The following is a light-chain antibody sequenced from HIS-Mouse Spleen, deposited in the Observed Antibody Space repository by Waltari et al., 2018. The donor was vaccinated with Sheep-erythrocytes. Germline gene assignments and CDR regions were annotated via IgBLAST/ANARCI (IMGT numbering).Light chain of an antibody. CDR1: NSGSKS. J-gene: IGLJ2*01. V-gene: IGLV3-21*03. Sequence: LTQPPSVSVAPGKTARITCGGNNSGSKSVHWYQQKPGQAPVLVVYDDSDRPSGIPERFSGSNSGNTATLTISSVEAGDEADYYCQVWDSSSDHVVFGGGTKLTVL. CDR3: QVWDSSSDHVV. CDR2: DDS.